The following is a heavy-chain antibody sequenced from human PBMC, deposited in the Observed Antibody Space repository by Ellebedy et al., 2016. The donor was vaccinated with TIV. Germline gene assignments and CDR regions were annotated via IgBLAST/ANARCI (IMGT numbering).Heavy chain of an antibody. CDR2: ISGSVARI. CDR3: ARDEVYSSSWYAYYYYGMDV. J-gene: IGHJ6*02. CDR1: GFTLSNYA. V-gene: IGHV3-23*01. Sequence: GESLKISCAASGFTLSNYAMSWVRQAPGKGLEGISVISGSVARIYYADSVKGRFTISRDNSKNTLYLQMNSLRAEDTAVYYCARDEVYSSSWYAYYYYGMDVWGQGTTVTVSS. D-gene: IGHD6-13*01.